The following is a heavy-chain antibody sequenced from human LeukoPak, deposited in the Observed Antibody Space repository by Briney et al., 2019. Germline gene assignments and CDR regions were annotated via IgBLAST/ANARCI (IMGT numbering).Heavy chain of an antibody. D-gene: IGHD6-19*01. J-gene: IGHJ5*02. Sequence: GGSLRLSCAASGFTFSSYSMNWVRQAPGKGLEWVSSISSSSSYIYYADSVKGRFTISRDNAKNSLYLQMNSLRAEDMAAYYCARDRLRGGSGHGWFDPWGQGTLVTVSS. CDR1: GFTFSSYS. CDR2: ISSSSSYI. V-gene: IGHV3-21*01. CDR3: ARDRLRGGSGHGWFDP.